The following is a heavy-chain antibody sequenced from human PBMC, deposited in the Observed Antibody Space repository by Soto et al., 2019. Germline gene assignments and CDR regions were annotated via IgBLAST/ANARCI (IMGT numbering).Heavy chain of an antibody. D-gene: IGHD5-12*01. CDR3: ARLGDGYNRY. CDR2: IYYSGST. CDR1: GGSISSYY. J-gene: IGHJ4*02. Sequence: PSETLSLTYTVSGGSISSYYWSWIRQPPGKGLEWIGYIYYSGSTNYNPSLKSRVTISVDTSKNQFYLKLSSVTAADTAVYYCARLGDGYNRYWGQGTMVTVYS. V-gene: IGHV4-59*01.